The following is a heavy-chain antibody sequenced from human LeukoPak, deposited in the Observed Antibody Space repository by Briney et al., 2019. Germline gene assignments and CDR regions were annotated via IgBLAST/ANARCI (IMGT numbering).Heavy chain of an antibody. D-gene: IGHD4-17*01. J-gene: IGHJ4*02. V-gene: IGHV3-23*01. CDR1: GFAFSSYA. CDR3: AGEGYGDYEGDY. CDR2: ISGSGGST. Sequence: GGSLRLSCAASGFAFSSYAMGWVRQAPGKGLDWVSAISGSGGSTYYADSVEGRFTISRDNAKNSLYLQMNSLRAEDTAVYYCAGEGYGDYEGDYWGQGTLVTVSS.